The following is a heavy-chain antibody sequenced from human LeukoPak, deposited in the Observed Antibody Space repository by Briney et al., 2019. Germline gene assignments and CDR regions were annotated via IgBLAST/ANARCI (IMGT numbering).Heavy chain of an antibody. V-gene: IGHV3-9*01. CDR2: ICWDRGSI. D-gene: IGHD3-10*01. CDR1: LLSFEDYG. Sequence: GGSLRLSRAASLLSFEDYGMHWVRQAPGRGVEGVAGICWDRGSIGHAVSLRGRFTNSRDSARNALYVNMNSLTMEDRAMDYGAKVSSASYGGYFDYWGQGILVTVSS. J-gene: IGHJ4*02. CDR3: AKVSSASYGGYFDY.